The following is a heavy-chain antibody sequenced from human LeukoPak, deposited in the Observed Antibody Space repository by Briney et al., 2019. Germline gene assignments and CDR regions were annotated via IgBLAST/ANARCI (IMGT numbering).Heavy chain of an antibody. Sequence: GGSLSLSCAASGFTFRKYWMHWVRQAPGKGLVWVSRINGDGSATTYAHSVKGRFTISRDNAKNTLYLQVNSLRAEDTAVYYCYVHHYYYYMDVWGKGTTVTVSS. D-gene: IGHD3-16*01. CDR1: GFTFRKYW. CDR2: INGDGSAT. J-gene: IGHJ6*03. CDR3: YVHHYYYYMDV. V-gene: IGHV3-74*01.